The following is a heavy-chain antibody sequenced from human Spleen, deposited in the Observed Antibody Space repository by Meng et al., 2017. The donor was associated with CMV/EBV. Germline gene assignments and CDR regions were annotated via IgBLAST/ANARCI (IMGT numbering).Heavy chain of an antibody. J-gene: IGHJ6*02. CDR3: ARAMVRGVILYYYYGMDV. Sequence: PVNVSYKASGGTFSSYAISWVRQAPGQGLEWMGGIIPIFGTANYEQKFQGRVTITTDESTSTAYMELSSLRSEDTAVYYCARAMVRGVILYYYYGMDVWGQGTTVTVSS. CDR2: IIPIFGTA. CDR1: GGTFSSYA. D-gene: IGHD3-10*01. V-gene: IGHV1-69*05.